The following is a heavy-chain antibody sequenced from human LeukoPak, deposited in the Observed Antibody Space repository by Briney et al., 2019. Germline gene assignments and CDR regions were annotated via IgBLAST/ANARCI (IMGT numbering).Heavy chain of an antibody. J-gene: IGHJ4*02. Sequence: ASVKVSCKASGYTFTGYYMHWVRQAPGQGLGWMGWINPNSGGTNYAQKFQGRVTMTRDTSISTAYMELSRLRSDDTAVYYCARTPGYCSSTSCRKPFDYWGQGTLVTVSS. V-gene: IGHV1-2*02. CDR3: ARTPGYCSSTSCRKPFDY. CDR2: INPNSGGT. CDR1: GYTFTGYY. D-gene: IGHD2-2*01.